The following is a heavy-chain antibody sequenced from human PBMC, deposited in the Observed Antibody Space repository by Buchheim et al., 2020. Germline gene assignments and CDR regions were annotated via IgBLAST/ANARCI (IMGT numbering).Heavy chain of an antibody. V-gene: IGHV3-66*04. CDR2: IYSGGST. CDR1: GFTVSSNY. CDR3: AIRVSSGWTPWYYYGMDV. J-gene: IGHJ6*02. D-gene: IGHD6-19*01. Sequence: EVQLLESGGGLVQPGGSLRLSCAASGFTVSSNYMSWVRQAPGKGLEWVSVIYSGGSTYYADSVKGRFTISRDNSQNTLYLQMNSLRAEDTAVYYCAIRVSSGWTPWYYYGMDVWGQGTT.